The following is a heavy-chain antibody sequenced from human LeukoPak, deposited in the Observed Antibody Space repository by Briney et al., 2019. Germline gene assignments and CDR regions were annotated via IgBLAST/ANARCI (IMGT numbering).Heavy chain of an antibody. D-gene: IGHD3-22*01. Sequence: ASVNVSFKVSGYTLTELSMHWVRQAPGKGLEWMGGFDPEDGETIYAQKFQGRGTMTEDTSTDTAYMQLSSLRSEDTAVYYCATDGPGDSSGYQGFDYWGQGTLVTVSS. J-gene: IGHJ4*02. CDR3: ATDGPGDSSGYQGFDY. CDR2: FDPEDGET. CDR1: GYTLTELS. V-gene: IGHV1-24*01.